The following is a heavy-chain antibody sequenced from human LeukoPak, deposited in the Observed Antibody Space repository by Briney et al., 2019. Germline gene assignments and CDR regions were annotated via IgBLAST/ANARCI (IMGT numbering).Heavy chain of an antibody. CDR2: IWYDGSNK. V-gene: IGHV3-33*01. Sequence: PGRSLRLSCAASGFTFSSYGMHWVRQAPGKGLEWVAVIWYDGSNKYYADSVKGRFTISRDNSKNTLYLQMNSLRAEDTAVYYCAREEGDYGGNIDYWGQGTLDTVSS. CDR3: AREEGDYGGNIDY. J-gene: IGHJ4*02. CDR1: GFTFSSYG. D-gene: IGHD4-23*01.